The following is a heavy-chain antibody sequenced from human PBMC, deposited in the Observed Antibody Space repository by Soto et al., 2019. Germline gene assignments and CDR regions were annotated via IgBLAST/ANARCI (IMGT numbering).Heavy chain of an antibody. J-gene: IGHJ6*02. CDR2: MYKTGET. Sequence: SETLSLTCTVSGGSASTGMKYWGWVRQPPGKALEFIGYMYKTGETLLNSSLKSRVTLSMETSKNQFSLTLSSVTAADTAVYFCMKAHESGDFLGMSVWGPGTTVTVSS. CDR1: GGSASTGMKY. D-gene: IGHD3-10*01. CDR3: MKAHESGDFLGMSV. V-gene: IGHV4-61*01.